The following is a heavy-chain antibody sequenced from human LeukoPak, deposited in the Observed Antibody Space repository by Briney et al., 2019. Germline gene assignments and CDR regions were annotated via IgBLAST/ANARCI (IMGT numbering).Heavy chain of an antibody. D-gene: IGHD6-19*01. V-gene: IGHV4-59*08. Sequence: SETLSLTCTVSGDSIGSYYRSWIRQTPGKGLEWIGYIYYSGGTNYNPFLKSRVTISVDTSKNQFSLKLSSVTAADTAVYYCARHGSGWTFDFWGQGILVTVSS. CDR1: GDSIGSYY. CDR3: ARHGSGWTFDF. CDR2: IYYSGGT. J-gene: IGHJ4*02.